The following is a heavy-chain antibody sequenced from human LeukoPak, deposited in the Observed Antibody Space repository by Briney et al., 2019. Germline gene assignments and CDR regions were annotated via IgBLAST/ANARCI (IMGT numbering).Heavy chain of an antibody. CDR1: GFTFSSYA. V-gene: IGHV3-30-3*01. CDR2: ISYDGSNK. D-gene: IGHD6-13*01. J-gene: IGHJ4*02. CDR3: ARDSSSWYKYYFDY. Sequence: GGSLRLSCAASGFTFSSYAMHWVRQAPGKGLEWVAVISYDGSNKYYADSVKGRFTISRDNAKNSLYLQMNSLRAEDTAVYYCARDSSSWYKYYFDYWGQGTLVTVSS.